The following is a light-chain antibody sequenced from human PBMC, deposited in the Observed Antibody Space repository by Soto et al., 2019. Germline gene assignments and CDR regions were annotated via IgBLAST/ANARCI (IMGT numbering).Light chain of an antibody. CDR3: QQYSSYPSLT. V-gene: IGKV1-5*03. CDR1: QTINNL. CDR2: KAS. Sequence: DIQMTQSPSTLSASVGDRVSITCRASQTINNLMAWYQQKPGQAPKLPIYKASNLETGVPSRFSGSGSGTEFTLTISSLQPDDFATYYCQQYSSYPSLTFGGGTKVDIK. J-gene: IGKJ4*01.